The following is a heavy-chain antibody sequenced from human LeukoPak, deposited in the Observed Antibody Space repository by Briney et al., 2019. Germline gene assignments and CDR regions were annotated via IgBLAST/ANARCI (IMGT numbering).Heavy chain of an antibody. CDR1: VFSFTNFW. Sequence: GGSLRLSCAGSVFSFTNFWMSWVRQAPGRGLEWVANVHPEGNEKYHVETVKVRSTISRDNTKNLLFLQMNGLRVEDTAVYYCARGDAFSGDPWGQGTPVTVSS. CDR3: ARGDAFSGDP. CDR2: VHPEGNEK. J-gene: IGHJ5*02. V-gene: IGHV3-7*04.